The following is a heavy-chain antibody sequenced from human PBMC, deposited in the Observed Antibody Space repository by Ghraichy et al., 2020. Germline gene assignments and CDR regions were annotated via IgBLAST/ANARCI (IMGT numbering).Heavy chain of an antibody. CDR2: IKADGSTT. V-gene: IGHV3-74*01. Sequence: GESLNISCAASGFTLSNYWMFWVRQGPGKGLVWVLGIKADGSTTNYSDSARGRFTVSRDSAKNTLYLQMNSLRVDDTAVYYCARGKDGGHDYWGQGTLVTVSS. CDR1: GFTLSNYW. CDR3: ARGKDGGHDY. D-gene: IGHD4-23*01. J-gene: IGHJ4*02.